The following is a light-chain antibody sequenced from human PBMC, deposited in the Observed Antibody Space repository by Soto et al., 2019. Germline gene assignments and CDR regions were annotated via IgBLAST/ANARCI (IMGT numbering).Light chain of an antibody. CDR1: ENVNTY. J-gene: IGKJ4*01. CDR3: QQRDDWPLT. V-gene: IGKV3-11*01. CDR2: DSS. Sequence: ETVLTQSPATLSLSPGERATLSCRASENVNTYLAWFQQKSGQAPRLLLYDSSHRATGTPARFSCSGSGTDFTLTIGWVAPEDFATYYCQQRDDWPLTFGRGTSVQI.